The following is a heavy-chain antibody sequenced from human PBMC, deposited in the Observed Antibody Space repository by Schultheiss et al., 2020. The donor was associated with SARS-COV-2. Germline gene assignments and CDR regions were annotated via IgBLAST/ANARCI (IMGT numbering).Heavy chain of an antibody. CDR1: GGTFSSYA. D-gene: IGHD2-15*01. J-gene: IGHJ6*02. V-gene: IGHV1-46*01. CDR3: ERALAYCNGGSCYSPFHYYYGLDV. CDR2: INPSGGST. Sequence: ASVKVSCKASGGTFSSYAISWVRQAPGQGLEWMGWINPSGGSTSYAQKFQGRVTMTRDTSTSTVYMELSSLRSDDTAVYYCERALAYCNGGSCYSPFHYYYGLDVWGQGTAVTVSS.